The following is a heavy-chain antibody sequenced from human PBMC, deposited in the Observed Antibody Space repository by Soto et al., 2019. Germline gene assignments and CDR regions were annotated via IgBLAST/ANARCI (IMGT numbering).Heavy chain of an antibody. CDR3: AKDTGPN. Sequence: GGSLRLAGAASEFRFHNYAIHWVRQAPGKGMEWVSAISCNSNTIAYADSVKGRFTISRDNAKNSLYLQMNSLRAEDKAFSSCAKDTGPNWGQGTLVTVSS. CDR2: ISCNSNTI. J-gene: IGHJ4*02. V-gene: IGHV3-9*01. CDR1: EFRFHNYA.